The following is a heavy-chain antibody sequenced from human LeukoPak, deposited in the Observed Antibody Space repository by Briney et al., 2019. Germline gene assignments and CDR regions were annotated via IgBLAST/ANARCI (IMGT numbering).Heavy chain of an antibody. V-gene: IGHV3-21*01. D-gene: IGHD4-17*01. J-gene: IGHJ4*02. Sequence: GGSLRLSCAASGFTVSSNYMSWVRQAPGKGLEWVSSITISSTYINYADSVKGRFTISRDNAKNSLYLQMNGLRAEDTAVYYCARNPAYGDYWGQGTLVTVSS. CDR3: ARNPAYGDY. CDR1: GFTVSSNY. CDR2: ITISSTYI.